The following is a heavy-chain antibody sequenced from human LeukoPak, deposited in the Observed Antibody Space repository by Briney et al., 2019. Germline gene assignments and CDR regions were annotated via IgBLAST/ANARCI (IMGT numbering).Heavy chain of an antibody. CDR3: AREDKVDTAMEFYFDY. CDR1: GFTFSDYY. J-gene: IGHJ4*02. V-gene: IGHV3-11*04. CDR2: ISSSGGTI. D-gene: IGHD5-18*01. Sequence: PGGSLRLSCAASGFTFSDYYMSWIRQAPGKGLEWVSYISSSGGTIYYADSVKGRFTISRDNAKNSLYLQMNSLRAEDTAVYYCAREDKVDTAMEFYFDYWGQGTLVTVSS.